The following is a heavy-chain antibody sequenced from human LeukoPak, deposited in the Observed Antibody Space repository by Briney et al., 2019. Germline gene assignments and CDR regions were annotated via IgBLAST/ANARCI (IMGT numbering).Heavy chain of an antibody. D-gene: IGHD5-12*01. V-gene: IGHV3-30*03. CDR1: GFTSSSYG. J-gene: IGHJ2*01. Sequence: RGRSPRLSCAASGFTSSSYGTHWVRHAPGKGLGCVAGISYDGSNKDYPDSVKGRFTISRDMYNNNVYLQMNSLRVEDTAVYYCARSLISGYGPDWYFDLWGRGALVTVSS. CDR3: ARSLISGYGPDWYFDL. CDR2: ISYDGSNK.